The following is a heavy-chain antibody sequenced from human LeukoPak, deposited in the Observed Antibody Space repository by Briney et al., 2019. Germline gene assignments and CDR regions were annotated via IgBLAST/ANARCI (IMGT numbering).Heavy chain of an antibody. CDR2: INPNSGGT. D-gene: IGHD2-8*01. J-gene: IGHJ4*02. CDR3: ARATNRPYFEY. Sequence: ASVKVSCKASGYTFTDYYMHWVRQAPGQGLEWMGWINPNSGGTNYAQKFQGRVTMTRDTSITTAYMELNRLTSDDTAVYYCARATNRPYFEYWGQGTLVTVSS. V-gene: IGHV1-2*02. CDR1: GYTFTDYY.